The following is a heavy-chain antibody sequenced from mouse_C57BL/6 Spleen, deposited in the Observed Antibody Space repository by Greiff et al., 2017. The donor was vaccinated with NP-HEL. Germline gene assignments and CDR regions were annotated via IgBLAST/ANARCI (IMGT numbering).Heavy chain of an antibody. J-gene: IGHJ4*01. V-gene: IGHV1-55*01. CDR3: ANYGSSRYYAMDY. CDR2: IYPGSGST. CDR1: GYTFTSYW. D-gene: IGHD1-1*01. Sequence: VQLQQPGAELVKPGASVKMSCKASGYTFTSYWITWVKQRPGQGLAWIGDIYPGSGSTNYNEKFKSKATLTVDTSSSTAYMQLSSLTSEDSAVYYCANYGSSRYYAMDYWGQGTSVTVSS.